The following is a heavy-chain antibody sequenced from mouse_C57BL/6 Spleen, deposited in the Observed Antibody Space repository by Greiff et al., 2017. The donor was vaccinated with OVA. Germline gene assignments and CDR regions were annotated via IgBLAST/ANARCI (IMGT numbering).Heavy chain of an antibody. CDR2: IDPSDSST. CDR3: ARGEDYYGSSYDCFDY. D-gene: IGHD1-1*01. CDR1: GYTFTSYW. Sequence: QVHVKQPGAELVKPGASVKLSCKASGYTFTSYWMQWVNQRPGQGLEWIGEIDPSDSSTNYNQQFKGKATLTVDTSSRTAYMQLSSLTSEDSAVYYCARGEDYYGSSYDCFDYWGQGTTLTVSS. J-gene: IGHJ2*01. V-gene: IGHV1-50*01.